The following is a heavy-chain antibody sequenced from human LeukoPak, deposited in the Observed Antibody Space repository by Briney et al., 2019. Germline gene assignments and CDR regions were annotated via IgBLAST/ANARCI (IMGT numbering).Heavy chain of an antibody. CDR2: INPSGGST. V-gene: IGHV1-46*01. J-gene: IGHJ4*02. Sequence: ASVKVSCKASGYTFTSYYMHWVRQAPGQGLEWMGIINPSGGSTSYAQKFQGRVTMTRDTSTSTVYMELSSLRSGDTAVYYCLRSTDIVAPFDYWGQGTLVTVSS. CDR1: GYTFTSYY. CDR3: LRSTDIVAPFDY. D-gene: IGHD5-12*01.